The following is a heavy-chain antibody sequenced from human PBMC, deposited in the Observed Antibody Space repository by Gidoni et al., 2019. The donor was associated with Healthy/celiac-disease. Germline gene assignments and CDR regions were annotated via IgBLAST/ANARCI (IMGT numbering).Heavy chain of an antibody. Sequence: QMQLVQSGPEVKKPGTSVKVSCKASGFTFTSSAVQWVRQARGQRLEWIGWIVVGSGKTNYAQKFQERVTITRDMSTSTAYMELSSLRSEDTAVYYCAADAGLTVTTVLDYWGQGTLVTVSS. CDR3: AADAGLTVTTVLDY. CDR2: IVVGSGKT. D-gene: IGHD4-17*01. CDR1: GFTFTSSA. J-gene: IGHJ4*02. V-gene: IGHV1-58*01.